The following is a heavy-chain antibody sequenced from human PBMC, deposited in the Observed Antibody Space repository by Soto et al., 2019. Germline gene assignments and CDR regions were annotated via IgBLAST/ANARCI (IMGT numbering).Heavy chain of an antibody. CDR3: ARAYIDAGDYSMILDAFDI. CDR2: IIPILGIA. CDR1: GGTFSSYT. J-gene: IGHJ3*02. V-gene: IGHV1-69*02. Sequence: ASVKVSCKASGGTFSSYTISWVRQAPGQGLEWMGRIIPILGIANYAQKFQGRVTITADKSTSTAYMELSSLRSEDTAVYYCARAYIDAGDYSMILDAFDIWGQGTMVTVSS. D-gene: IGHD4-17*01.